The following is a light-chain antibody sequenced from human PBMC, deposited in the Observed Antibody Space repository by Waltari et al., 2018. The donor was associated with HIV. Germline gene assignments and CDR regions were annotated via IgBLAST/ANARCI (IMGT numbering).Light chain of an antibody. Sequence: QSALTQPASVSGSPGQSITISCTGTSSDVGSYNLVSWYQQHPGKAPKLMIFEVSKRPSGVSNRFSGSKSGNTASLTIPGLQAEDEADYYCCSYAGSNTWVFGGGTKLTVL. CDR3: CSYAGSNTWV. CDR1: SSDVGSYNL. CDR2: EVS. J-gene: IGLJ3*02. V-gene: IGLV2-23*02.